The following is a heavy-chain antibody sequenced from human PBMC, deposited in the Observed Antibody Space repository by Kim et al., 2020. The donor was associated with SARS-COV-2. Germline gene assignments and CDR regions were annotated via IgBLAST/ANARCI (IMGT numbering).Heavy chain of an antibody. CDR1: GFTFTSSA. D-gene: IGHD3-9*01. J-gene: IGHJ6*02. CDR2: IVVGSGNT. Sequence: SVKVSCKASGFTFTSSAVQWVRQARGQRLEWIGWIVVGSGNTNYAQKFQERVTITRDMSTSTAYMELSSLRSEDTAVYYCAADTGGFDWQQNYYYYGMDVWGQGTTVTVSS. V-gene: IGHV1-58*01. CDR3: AADTGGFDWQQNYYYYGMDV.